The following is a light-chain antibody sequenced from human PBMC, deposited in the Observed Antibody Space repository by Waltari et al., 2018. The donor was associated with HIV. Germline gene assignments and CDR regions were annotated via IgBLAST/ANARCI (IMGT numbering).Light chain of an antibody. V-gene: IGKV3-15*01. CDR1: QSVSSN. J-gene: IGKJ1*01. CDR3: QQYNNWASWT. Sequence: EIVMTQSPATLSLSPGERATLSCRASQSVSSNLAWYPQKPGLAPRLLIYGASTRATGIPARFSGSESGTDFTLTISSLQSEDFAVYYCQQYNNWASWTFGQGTNVEI. CDR2: GAS.